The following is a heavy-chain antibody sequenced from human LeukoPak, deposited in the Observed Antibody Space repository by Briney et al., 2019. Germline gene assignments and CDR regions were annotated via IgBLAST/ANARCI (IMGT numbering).Heavy chain of an antibody. D-gene: IGHD6-13*01. CDR3: AREGIAAAGTFQH. CDR2: INSDGSST. CDR1: GFTFSSYW. Sequence: GRSLRLSCAASGFTFSSYWMHWVRQAPGKGLVWVSRINSDGSSTSYADSVKGRFTISRDNAKNTLYLQMNSLRAEDTAVYYCAREGIAAAGTFQHWGQGTLVTVSS. V-gene: IGHV3-74*01. J-gene: IGHJ1*01.